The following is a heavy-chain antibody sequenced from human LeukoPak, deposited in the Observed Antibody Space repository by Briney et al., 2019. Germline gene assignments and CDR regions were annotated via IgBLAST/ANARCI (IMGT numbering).Heavy chain of an antibody. CDR1: GFTFSSYS. Sequence: PGGSLRLSCAASGFTFSSYSMNWVRQAPGKGLEWVSYISSSSTIYYADSVKGRFTISRDNAKNSLYLQMNSLRAEDTAVYYCARDRRLWFGEGNFDYWGQGTLVTVSS. CDR3: ARDRRLWFGEGNFDY. J-gene: IGHJ4*02. D-gene: IGHD3-10*01. V-gene: IGHV3-48*01. CDR2: ISSSSTI.